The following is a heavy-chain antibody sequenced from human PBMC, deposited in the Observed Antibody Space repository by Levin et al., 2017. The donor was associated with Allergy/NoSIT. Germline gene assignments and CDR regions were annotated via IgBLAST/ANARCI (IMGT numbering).Heavy chain of an antibody. J-gene: IGHJ6*02. D-gene: IGHD4-17*01. CDR2: ISYDGSNK. V-gene: IGHV3-30*18. CDR3: AKDRVGTYGDYENYYYDGMDG. CDR1: GFTFSSYG. Sequence: GESLKISCAASGFTFSSYGMHWVRQAPGKGLGWVAVISYDGSNKYYADSVKGRFTISRDNSKNTLYLQMNSLRAEDTAVYYCAKDRVGTYGDYENYYYDGMDGWGQGTTVTVSS.